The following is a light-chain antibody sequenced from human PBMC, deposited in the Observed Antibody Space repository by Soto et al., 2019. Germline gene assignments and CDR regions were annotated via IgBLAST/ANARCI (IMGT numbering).Light chain of an antibody. Sequence: QYVLTQPPSGSGTPGQRVTISCSGSSSNIGSNTVNWYQQLPGTAPKLLIYSNNQRPSGVPDRFSGSKSGTSASLAISGLQSEDEADYYCAAWDDSLNGVVFGGGTKLTVL. CDR2: SNN. CDR1: SSNIGSNT. V-gene: IGLV1-44*01. CDR3: AAWDDSLNGVV. J-gene: IGLJ2*01.